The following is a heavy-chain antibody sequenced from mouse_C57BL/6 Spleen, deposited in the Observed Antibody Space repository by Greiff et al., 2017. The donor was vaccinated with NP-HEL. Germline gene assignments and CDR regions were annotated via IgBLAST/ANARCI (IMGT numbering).Heavy chain of an antibody. CDR2: IDPSDSYT. Sequence: QVQLQQPGAELVKPGASVKLSCKASGYTFTSYWMQWVKQRPGQGLEWIGEIDPSDSYTNYNQKFKGKATLTVDTSSSTAYMQLSSLTSEDSAVYYCARRGGGYYVLFAYWGQGTLVTVSA. J-gene: IGHJ3*01. CDR1: GYTFTSYW. CDR3: ARRGGGYYVLFAY. V-gene: IGHV1-50*01. D-gene: IGHD2-3*01.